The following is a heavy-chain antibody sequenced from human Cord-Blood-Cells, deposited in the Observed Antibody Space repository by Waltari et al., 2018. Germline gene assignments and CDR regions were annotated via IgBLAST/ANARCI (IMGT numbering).Heavy chain of an antibody. Sequence: QVQLVQSGAEVKKPGSSVKVSCKASGGTFSSYAISWVRQAPGQGLEWMGGIIPIFGTANYAQEFQGRVTITADESTSTAYMELSSLRSEDTAVYYCARGSYDSSGYYYYYYYGMDVWGQGTTVTVSS. CDR3: ARGSYDSSGYYYYYYYGMDV. CDR2: IIPIFGTA. J-gene: IGHJ6*02. V-gene: IGHV1-69*01. D-gene: IGHD3-22*01. CDR1: GGTFSSYA.